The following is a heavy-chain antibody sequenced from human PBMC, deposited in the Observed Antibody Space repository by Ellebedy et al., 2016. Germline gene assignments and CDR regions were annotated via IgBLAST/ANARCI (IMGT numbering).Heavy chain of an antibody. Sequence: ASVKVSXXASGYTFTTFSITWVRQLPGQGLEWMGFVNTFSGNTKFAQKFQGRVSMTTDSSPHTAYMDLRSLRSDDTAMYYCAKTSGWGYGENWGQGTLVTVSS. CDR2: VNTFSGNT. D-gene: IGHD3-10*01. V-gene: IGHV1-18*04. CDR3: AKTSGWGYGEN. J-gene: IGHJ4*02. CDR1: GYTFTTFS.